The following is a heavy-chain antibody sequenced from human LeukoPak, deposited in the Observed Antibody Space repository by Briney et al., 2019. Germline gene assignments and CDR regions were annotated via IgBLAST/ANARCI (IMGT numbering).Heavy chain of an antibody. CDR1: GFTFSDYY. Sequence: GGSPRLSCAASGFTFSDYYMSWVRQAPGKGLEWVSYISSSGSTIYYADSVKGRFTISRDNSKNSLYLQMNSLRAEDTALYYCAKDASNYGQFDYWGQGTLVTVSS. V-gene: IGHV3-11*01. J-gene: IGHJ4*02. D-gene: IGHD3-10*01. CDR2: ISSSGSTI. CDR3: AKDASNYGQFDY.